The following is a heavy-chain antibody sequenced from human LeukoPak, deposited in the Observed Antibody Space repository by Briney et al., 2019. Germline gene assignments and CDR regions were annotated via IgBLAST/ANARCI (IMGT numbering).Heavy chain of an antibody. CDR1: GGSFSGYY. D-gene: IGHD3-9*01. V-gene: IGHV4-34*01. Sequence: KPSETLSPTCAVYGGSFSGYYWSWIRQPPGKGLEWIGEITHSGSTNTNPTLKSRVTISQDISKNRFSLKLRSVTAADTAVYYCARYYDVLTGYYTFDYWGQGTLVTVSS. CDR2: ITHSGST. CDR3: ARYYDVLTGYYTFDY. J-gene: IGHJ4*02.